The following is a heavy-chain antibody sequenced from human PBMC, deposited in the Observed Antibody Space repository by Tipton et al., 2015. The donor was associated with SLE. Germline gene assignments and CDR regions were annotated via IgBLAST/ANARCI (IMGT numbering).Heavy chain of an antibody. J-gene: IGHJ3*02. CDR3: ARDHRSSSGYYTSDAFDI. CDR2: IIPIFGTA. V-gene: IGHV1-69*15. Sequence: QLVQSGAEVKKPGSSVKVSCKASGGTFSSYAISWVRQAPGQGLEWMGRIIPIFGTANYAQKFQGRVTITADESTSTAYMELSSLRSEDTAVYYCARDHRSSSGYYTSDAFDIWGQGTMVTVSS. CDR1: GGTFSSYA. D-gene: IGHD3-22*01.